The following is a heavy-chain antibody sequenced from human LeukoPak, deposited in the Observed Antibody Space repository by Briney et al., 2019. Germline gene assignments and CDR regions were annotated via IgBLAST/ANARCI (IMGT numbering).Heavy chain of an antibody. V-gene: IGHV4-4*07. CDR3: ARDYCSGGSCYYYYYMDV. CDR2: IYTSGST. Sequence: SETLSLTCTVSGGSISSYYWSWIRQPAGKGLEWIGRIYTSGSTNYNPSLKSRVTMSVDTSKNQLSLKLSSVTAADTAVYYCARDYCSGGSCYYYYYMDVWGKGTTVTISS. D-gene: IGHD2-15*01. J-gene: IGHJ6*03. CDR1: GGSISSYY.